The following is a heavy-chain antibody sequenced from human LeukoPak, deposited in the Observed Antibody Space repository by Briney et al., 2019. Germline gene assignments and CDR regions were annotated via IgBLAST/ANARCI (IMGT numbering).Heavy chain of an antibody. J-gene: IGHJ5*02. V-gene: IGHV1-8*03. D-gene: IGHD6-6*01. CDR3: TRRASIAARPGNWFDP. CDR1: GYTFTSYD. Sequence: GASVKVSCKASGYTFTSYDINWVRQATGQGLEWIGWINPNSGNTGYAQKFQRRVTITRNTSISTAYMELSSLRSEDTAVYYCTRRASIAARPGNWFDPCGQGTLVTVSS. CDR2: INPNSGNT.